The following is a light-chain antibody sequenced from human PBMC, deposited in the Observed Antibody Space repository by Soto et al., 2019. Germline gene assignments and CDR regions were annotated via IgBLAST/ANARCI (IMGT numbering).Light chain of an antibody. CDR2: LAS. V-gene: IGKV2-28*01. CDR3: LQALHTPLT. Sequence: DIVMTQSPLSLPVTPGEPASISCRSSQSLLHRIGYNHVDWYLQKPGQSPQLLIHLASNRASGVPDRFSGSGSGTDFTLKISRVEPEDVAVYYCLQALHTPLTFGGGTQVEIK. J-gene: IGKJ4*01. CDR1: QSLLHRIGYNH.